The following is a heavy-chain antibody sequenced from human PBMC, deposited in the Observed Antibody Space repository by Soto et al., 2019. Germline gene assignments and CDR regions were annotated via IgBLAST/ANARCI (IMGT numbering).Heavy chain of an antibody. CDR1: GFTFSSYG. Sequence: GGSLRLSCAASGFTFSSYGMHWVRQAPGKGLEWVAVISYDGSNKYYADSVKGRFTISRDNSKNTLYLQMNSLRAEDTAVYYCAKDGEMYSSGTPGEYNWFDPWGQGTLVTVSS. V-gene: IGHV3-30*18. CDR2: ISYDGSNK. J-gene: IGHJ5*02. D-gene: IGHD6-19*01. CDR3: AKDGEMYSSGTPGEYNWFDP.